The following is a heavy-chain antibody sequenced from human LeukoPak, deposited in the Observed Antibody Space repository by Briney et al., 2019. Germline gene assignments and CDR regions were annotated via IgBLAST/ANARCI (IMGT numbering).Heavy chain of an antibody. Sequence: SETLSLTCTVSGGSITSYFWTWFRQPPGKGLEWIGYIYHSGTTNYNPSLKSRVSISVGTSKTQFSLNLRSVTAADTAVYYCAQMAPFSPSFSQQWGQGTLVTVSS. J-gene: IGHJ1*01. CDR3: AQMAPFSPSFSQQ. CDR2: IYHSGTT. D-gene: IGHD5-24*01. V-gene: IGHV4-59*01. CDR1: GGSITSYF.